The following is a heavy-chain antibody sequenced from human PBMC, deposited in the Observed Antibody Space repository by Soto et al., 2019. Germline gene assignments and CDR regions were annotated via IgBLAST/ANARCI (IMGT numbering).Heavy chain of an antibody. V-gene: IGHV4-34*01. CDR2: INHSGST. Sequence: QVQLQQWGAGLLKPSETLSLTCAAYGGSFGAYYWTWIRQPPGKGLEWMGEINHSGSTNYNPSLESRFTISVDTSNNQFALKLSSVTSADTAVYYCARGTNLRCFDWGQGTLGPVSS. D-gene: IGHD3-9*01. CDR3: ARGTNLRCFD. CDR1: GGSFGAYY. J-gene: IGHJ4*02.